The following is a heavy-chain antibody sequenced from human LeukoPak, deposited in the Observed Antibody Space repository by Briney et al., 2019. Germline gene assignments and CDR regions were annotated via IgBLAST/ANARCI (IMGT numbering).Heavy chain of an antibody. D-gene: IGHD3-22*01. J-gene: IGHJ5*02. V-gene: IGHV4-59*01. CDR3: ARAASGYYDRWFDP. Sequence: SETLSLTCTVSGGSIGTYYWNWVRQPPGKGLEWIGYVYYSGNTGYNPSLKSRVTISVDTYNNQFSPKLNSVTAADTAVYYCARAASGYYDRWFDPWGQGILVTVSS. CDR2: VYYSGNT. CDR1: GGSIGTYY.